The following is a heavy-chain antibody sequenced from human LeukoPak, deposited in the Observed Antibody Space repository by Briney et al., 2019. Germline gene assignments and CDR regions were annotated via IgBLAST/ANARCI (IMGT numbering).Heavy chain of an antibody. CDR3: AKDPNYDILTGILEDY. CDR2: ISGSGGST. Sequence: GGSLRLSCAASRFTFSSYAMSWVRQAPGKGLEWVSAISGSGGSTYYADSVKGRFTISRDNSKNTLYLQMNSLRAEDTAVYYCAKDPNYDILTGILEDYWGQGTLVTVSS. J-gene: IGHJ4*02. D-gene: IGHD3-9*01. CDR1: RFTFSSYA. V-gene: IGHV3-23*01.